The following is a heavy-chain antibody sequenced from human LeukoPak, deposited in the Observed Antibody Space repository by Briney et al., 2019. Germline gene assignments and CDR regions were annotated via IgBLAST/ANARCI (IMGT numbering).Heavy chain of an antibody. Sequence: SGGSLTRSGSGYGFTFHDYAMHWHRQAPGHGRMGVSGTSWGSGSIGSADSVKGRFTISRDNATNSLYLHMNSLRAEATALYYCARTPRGYSYGYYFDYWGQGTLVTVSS. CDR2: TSWGSGSI. J-gene: IGHJ4*02. CDR1: GFTFHDYA. V-gene: IGHV3-9*01. D-gene: IGHD5-18*01. CDR3: ARTPRGYSYGYYFDY.